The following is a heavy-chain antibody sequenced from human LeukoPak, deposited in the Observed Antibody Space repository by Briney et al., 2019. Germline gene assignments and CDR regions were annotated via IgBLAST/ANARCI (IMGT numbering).Heavy chain of an antibody. V-gene: IGHV3-30-3*01. CDR2: ISCDGSNK. Sequence: GGSLRLSCAAAGLTFSSSAMHWVRQAPGKGLEWVAVISCDGSNKYYAASVNGRFTISRDNSKTTLYLQISRLRAEDTAVYYCAGGGARYDAFDIWGQGTMVTVSS. CDR1: GLTFSSSA. J-gene: IGHJ3*02. D-gene: IGHD3-10*01. CDR3: AGGGARYDAFDI.